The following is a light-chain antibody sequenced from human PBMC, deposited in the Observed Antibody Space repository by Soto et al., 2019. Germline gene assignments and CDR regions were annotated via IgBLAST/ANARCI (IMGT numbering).Light chain of an antibody. J-gene: IGKJ5*01. CDR3: QQLNIDSYPIT. CDR1: QGISSF. Sequence: IQLTQSPSSLSASIGDRVTITCRASQGISSFLAWYQQKPGKAPKLLIYAASTLQSGIPSRFSGSGSGTDFTLTISRLQPEDFATYYCQQLNIDSYPITFGQGTRLEI. CDR2: AAS. V-gene: IGKV1-9*01.